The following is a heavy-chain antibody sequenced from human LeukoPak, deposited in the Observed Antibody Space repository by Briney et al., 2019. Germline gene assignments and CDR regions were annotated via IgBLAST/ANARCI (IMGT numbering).Heavy chain of an antibody. J-gene: IGHJ3*02. CDR2: ISSSSSYI. Sequence: GGSLRLSCAAPGFTFSSYSMNWVRQAPGKGLEWVSSISSSSSYIYYADSVKGRFTISRDNAKNSLYLQMNSLRAEDTAVYYCARDRAAAGDDAFDIWGQGTMVTVSS. CDR3: ARDRAAAGDDAFDI. CDR1: GFTFSSYS. D-gene: IGHD6-13*01. V-gene: IGHV3-21*01.